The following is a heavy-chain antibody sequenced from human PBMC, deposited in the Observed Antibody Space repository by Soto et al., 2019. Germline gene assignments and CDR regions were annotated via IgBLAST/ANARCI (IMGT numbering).Heavy chain of an antibody. D-gene: IGHD3-22*01. Sequence: SETQCLTCTVAGFSISSYDGSWIRQPPGEELEWIGCIYSSGGTNYNPSLKGRVTILLDAPKKQFSLKLSSVTAADTAVYYCARLGSSGYYSGMAVWGQGTTVPVSS. CDR3: ARLGSSGYYSGMAV. CDR2: IYSSGGT. V-gene: IGHV4-59*08. CDR1: GFSISSYD. J-gene: IGHJ6*02.